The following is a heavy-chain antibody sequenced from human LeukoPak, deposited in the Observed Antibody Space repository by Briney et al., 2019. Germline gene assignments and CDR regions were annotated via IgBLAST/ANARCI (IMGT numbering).Heavy chain of an antibody. Sequence: PGGSLRLSCAASGFTFSDYYMSWIRQAPGKGLEWVSYISSSGSTIYYADSVKGRFTISRDNAKNSLYLQMNSLRAEDTALYYCAKVGSAAAGTWGAFDIWGQGTMVTVSS. V-gene: IGHV3-11*01. CDR1: GFTFSDYY. CDR3: AKVGSAAAGTWGAFDI. J-gene: IGHJ3*02. D-gene: IGHD6-13*01. CDR2: ISSSGSTI.